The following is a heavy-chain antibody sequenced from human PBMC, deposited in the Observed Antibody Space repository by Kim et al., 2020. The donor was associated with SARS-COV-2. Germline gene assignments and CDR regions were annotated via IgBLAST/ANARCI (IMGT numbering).Heavy chain of an antibody. D-gene: IGHD1-20*01. Sequence: SETLSLTCTVSGYSISSAYYWGWIRQPPGKGLEWIGNIYHSGGTYYNPSLESRVTISLDTSRNQFSLKLSSVTAADTAVYYCGRHDITWYFDLWGRGTLVTVSS. CDR2: IYHSGGT. J-gene: IGHJ2*01. CDR3: GRHDITWYFDL. V-gene: IGHV4-38-2*02. CDR1: GYSISSAYY.